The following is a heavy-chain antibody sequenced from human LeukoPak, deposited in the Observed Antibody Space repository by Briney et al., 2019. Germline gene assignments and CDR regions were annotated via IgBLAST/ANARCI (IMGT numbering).Heavy chain of an antibody. J-gene: IGHJ4*02. CDR3: ARDRYYYGSGSYYSDY. CDR2: ISSDGSRV. D-gene: IGHD3-10*01. V-gene: IGHV3-74*01. CDR1: GFTFSTFW. Sequence: GGSLRLSCATSGFTFSTFWMHWVRQAPGKGLVWVSRISSDGSRVTYADSVKGRFTISRDNAKNTLYLQMNSLRAEDTAVYYCARDRYYYGSGSYYSDYWGQGTLVTVSS.